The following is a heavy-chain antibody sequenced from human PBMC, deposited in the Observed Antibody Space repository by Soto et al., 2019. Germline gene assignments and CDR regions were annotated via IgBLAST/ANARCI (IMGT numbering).Heavy chain of an antibody. J-gene: IGHJ6*02. CDR3: ARDGVPAAYHYGMDV. CDR1: GFTFSSYG. CDR2: IWYDGSNK. Sequence: QVQLVESGGGVVQPGRSLRLSCAASGFTFSSYGMHWVRQAPGKGLEWVAVIWYDGSNKYYADSVKGRFTISRDNSKNTLYLQMNSLRAEDTAVYYCARDGVPAAYHYGMDVWGQGTTVTVSS. V-gene: IGHV3-33*01. D-gene: IGHD2-2*01.